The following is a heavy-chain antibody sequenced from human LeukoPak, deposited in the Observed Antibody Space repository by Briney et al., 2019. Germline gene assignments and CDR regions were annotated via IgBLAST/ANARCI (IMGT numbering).Heavy chain of an antibody. CDR2: IIPIFGTA. CDR1: VGTYSSYA. Sequence: SVKVSCKASVGTYSSYAISWVRQAPGQGLEWMGGIIPIFGTANYAQKFQGRVTITADKSTSTAYMELSSLRSEDTAVYYCASGPYYYYGMDVWGKGTTVTVSS. CDR3: ASGPYYYYGMDV. J-gene: IGHJ6*04. V-gene: IGHV1-69*06.